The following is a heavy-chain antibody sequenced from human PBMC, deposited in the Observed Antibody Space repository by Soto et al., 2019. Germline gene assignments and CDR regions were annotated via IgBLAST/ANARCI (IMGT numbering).Heavy chain of an antibody. Sequence: GGSLRLSCAASGFTFSSYAMSWVRQAPGKGLEWVSAISVSGGSTYYADSVKGRFTISRDNSKNTLYLQMNSLRAEDTAIYYSAKDRVSPNCNYVYNWFDPWGQGTLVTVSS. J-gene: IGHJ5*02. CDR2: ISVSGGST. V-gene: IGHV3-23*01. CDR1: GFTFSSYA. D-gene: IGHD1-7*01. CDR3: AKDRVSPNCNYVYNWFDP.